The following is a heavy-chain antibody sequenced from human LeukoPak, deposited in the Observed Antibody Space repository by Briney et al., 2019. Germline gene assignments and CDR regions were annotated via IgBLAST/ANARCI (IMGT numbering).Heavy chain of an antibody. J-gene: IGHJ4*02. Sequence: KPSETLSLTCTVSGDSISSYYWNWIRQPAGRGLEWIGRIYASGYTEYNPSLQTRVTMSVDTSKNKFSLKVDTVTAADTAVYFCARNHIVTGTYFDPWGQGILVTVSS. V-gene: IGHV4-4*07. CDR3: ARNHIVTGTYFDP. CDR1: GDSISSYY. CDR2: IYASGYT. D-gene: IGHD3-10*01.